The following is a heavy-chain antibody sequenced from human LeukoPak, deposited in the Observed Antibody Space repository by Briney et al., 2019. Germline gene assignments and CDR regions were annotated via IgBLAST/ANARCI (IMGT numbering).Heavy chain of an antibody. CDR3: ARGNPTNYGDYLYYFYY. D-gene: IGHD4-17*01. CDR2: INPSGAST. CDR1: GYTFTIYY. Sequence: ASVKVSFTASGYTFTIYYMHWVRQAPGQGLERRGIINPSGASTSYAQKFQRRVTMTRDTSTSTVYMELSSLRSEDTAVYYCARGNPTNYGDYLYYFYYWGQGTLVTVSS. J-gene: IGHJ4*02. V-gene: IGHV1-46*01.